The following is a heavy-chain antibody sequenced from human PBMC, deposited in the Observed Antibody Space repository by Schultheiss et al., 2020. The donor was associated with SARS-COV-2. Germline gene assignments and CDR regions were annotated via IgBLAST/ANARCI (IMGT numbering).Heavy chain of an antibody. J-gene: IGHJ4*02. CDR1: GGTFSSHG. D-gene: IGHD2-2*01. V-gene: IGHV1-69*06. CDR3: ARVTGGVPAAPFDY. Sequence: SVKVSCKASGGTFSSHGITWVRQAPGQGLEWMGGITPIFGTANYAQKFQGRVTITADKSTSTAYMELSSLRSDDTAVYYCARVTGGVPAAPFDYWGQGTLVTVSS. CDR2: ITPIFGTA.